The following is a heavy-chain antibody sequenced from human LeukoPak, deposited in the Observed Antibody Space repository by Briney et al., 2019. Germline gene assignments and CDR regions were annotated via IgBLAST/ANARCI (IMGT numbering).Heavy chain of an antibody. D-gene: IGHD6-19*01. CDR1: GYTFTSYY. Sequence: WASVKVSCKASGYTFTSYYMHWVRQAPGQGLEWMGIINPSDGSTSYAQKFQGRVTTTRDTSTSTVYMELSSMRPEDTAVYYCARAGSGWYAGAFDIWGQGTMVTVSS. CDR3: ARAGSGWYAGAFDI. V-gene: IGHV1-46*01. CDR2: INPSDGST. J-gene: IGHJ3*02.